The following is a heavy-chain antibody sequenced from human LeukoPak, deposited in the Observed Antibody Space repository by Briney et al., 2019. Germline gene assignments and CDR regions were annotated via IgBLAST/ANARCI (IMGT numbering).Heavy chain of an antibody. CDR3: ARLPYYYDSSGYYYAGPFDY. D-gene: IGHD3-22*01. CDR1: GGSISTYY. CDR2: IYYTGST. Sequence: PSETLSLTCTVSGGSISTYYWNWIRQPPGEGLEWIGYIYYTGSTNYNPSLKSRVTISVDTSKNQFSLKLSSVTAADTAVYYCARLPYYYDSSGYYYAGPFDYWGQGTLVTVSS. J-gene: IGHJ4*02. V-gene: IGHV4-59*01.